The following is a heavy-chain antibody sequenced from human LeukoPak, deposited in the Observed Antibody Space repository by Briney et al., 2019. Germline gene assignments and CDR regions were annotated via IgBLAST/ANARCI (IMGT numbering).Heavy chain of an antibody. V-gene: IGHV1-2*04. Sequence: ASVKVSCKASGYTFTGYYMHWVRQAPGQGLEWMGWINPNRGGTNYAQKFQGWVTMTRDTSISTAYMELSRLRSDDTAVYYCARAFYGSGSPNYYGKDVWGQGTTVTVSS. J-gene: IGHJ6*02. CDR2: INPNRGGT. CDR3: ARAFYGSGSPNYYGKDV. CDR1: GYTFTGYY. D-gene: IGHD3-10*01.